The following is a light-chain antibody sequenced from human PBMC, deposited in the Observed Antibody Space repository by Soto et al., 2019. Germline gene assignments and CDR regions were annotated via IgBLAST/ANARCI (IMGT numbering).Light chain of an antibody. V-gene: IGKV3-20*01. J-gene: IGKJ5*01. CDR3: QQYGNSPFT. Sequence: EIVLTQSPGTLSLSPGERATLSCRASQSVSSSYLAWYQQKPGQAPRLLIYGASSRATGIPDRFSGSGSGTDFTLTISTLEPEDFAVYYCQQYGNSPFTFGQGTQLEIK. CDR1: QSVSSSY. CDR2: GAS.